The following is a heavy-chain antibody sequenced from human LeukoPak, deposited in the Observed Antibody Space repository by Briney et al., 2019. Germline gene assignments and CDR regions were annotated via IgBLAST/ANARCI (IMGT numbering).Heavy chain of an antibody. CDR3: ARVRLVVVITNYFDY. J-gene: IGHJ4*02. CDR2: IYHTGTT. V-gene: IGHV4-38-2*02. D-gene: IGHD3-22*01. Sequence: SETLSLTCTVSVYSISSGYYWGWIRQPPGKGLEWIGSIYHTGTTYYSPSLKSRVTISIDTSKNQFSLKLSSVTAADTAVYYCARVRLVVVITNYFDYWGQGTLVTVSS. CDR1: VYSISSGYY.